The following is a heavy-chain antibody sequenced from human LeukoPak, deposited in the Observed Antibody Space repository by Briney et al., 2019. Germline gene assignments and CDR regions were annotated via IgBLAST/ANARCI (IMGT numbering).Heavy chain of an antibody. CDR1: GYNFISYY. CDR2: FNTSGGST. D-gene: IGHD2-8*01. V-gene: IGHV1-46*01. Sequence: ASVKVSCKASGYNFISYYMHWVRQAPGQGLEWMGIFNTSGGSTSYAQKFQDRVTMTRDTSTSTVYMELSSLKSEDTAVYYCAREDVVLVDAVRYYYYGMDVWGQGTTVTVSS. J-gene: IGHJ6*02. CDR3: AREDVVLVDAVRYYYYGMDV.